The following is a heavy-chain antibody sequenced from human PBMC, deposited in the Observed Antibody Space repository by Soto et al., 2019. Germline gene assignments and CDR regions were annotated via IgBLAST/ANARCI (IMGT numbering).Heavy chain of an antibody. Sequence: PGGSLRLSCVASGFTFSSYGMHWVRQAPGKGLEWVAVIWYDGSNKYYADSVKGRFTISRDNSKNTLYLQMNSLRAEDTAVYYCAREATYYYDSSGYYYFDYWGQGTLVTVSS. D-gene: IGHD3-22*01. CDR3: AREATYYYDSSGYYYFDY. J-gene: IGHJ4*02. V-gene: IGHV3-33*01. CDR2: IWYDGSNK. CDR1: GFTFSSYG.